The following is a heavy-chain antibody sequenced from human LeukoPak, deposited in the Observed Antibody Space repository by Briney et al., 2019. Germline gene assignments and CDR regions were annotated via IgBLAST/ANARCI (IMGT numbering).Heavy chain of an antibody. D-gene: IGHD1-26*01. CDR1: GFTCSSYW. CDR2: IRDDGGEI. CDR3: ARDKPRGSYYGSIFDS. Sequence: PGGSLRLSCEASGFTCSSYWMSWVRQAPGKGLEWVANIRDDGGEIYYVDSVKGRFTISRDNAKSSLFLQMNSLRAEDAAVYYCARDKPRGSYYGSIFDSWGQGTLGTVSS. V-gene: IGHV3-7*01. J-gene: IGHJ4*02.